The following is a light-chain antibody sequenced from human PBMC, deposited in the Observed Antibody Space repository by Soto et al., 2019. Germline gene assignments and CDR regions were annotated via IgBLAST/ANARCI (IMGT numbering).Light chain of an antibody. CDR2: EVT. J-gene: IGLJ1*01. V-gene: IGLV2-8*01. CDR1: SSDVGDYKY. Sequence: QSVLTQPPSASGSPGQSVTISRTGTSSDVGDYKYVSWYQKHPGKAPKLMIYEVTKRPSGVPDRFSGSKSGNTASLTVSGLQAEDEADYYCSSYVGSNNFYVFGTGTKVTVL. CDR3: SSYVGSNNFYV.